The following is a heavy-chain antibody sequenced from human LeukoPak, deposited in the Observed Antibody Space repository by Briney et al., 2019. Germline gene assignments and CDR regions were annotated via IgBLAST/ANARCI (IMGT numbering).Heavy chain of an antibody. CDR1: DGSINSYY. D-gene: IGHD1-26*01. CDR3: ARGRSNYYGMDV. J-gene: IGHJ6*02. CDR2: IYYNGNT. V-gene: IGHV4-59*01. Sequence: LETLSLTCSVSDGSINSYYWNWIRRPPGKGLEWIGYIYYNGNTNYSPSLKSRVTMSVDTSKNLFSLKVSSVTAADTAVYYCARGRSNYYGMDVWGQGTTVTVSS.